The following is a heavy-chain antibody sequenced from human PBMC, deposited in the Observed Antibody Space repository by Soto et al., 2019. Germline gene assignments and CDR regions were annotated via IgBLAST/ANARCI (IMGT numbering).Heavy chain of an antibody. Sequence: ASVKVSCKASGYTFTSYYMHWVRQAPGQGLGWMGIINPSGGSTSYAQKFQGRVTMTRDTSTSTVYMELSSLRSEDTAVYYCARRAYGGNEFDYWGQGTLVTVSS. J-gene: IGHJ4*02. D-gene: IGHD4-17*01. CDR1: GYTFTSYY. CDR3: ARRAYGGNEFDY. V-gene: IGHV1-46*01. CDR2: INPSGGST.